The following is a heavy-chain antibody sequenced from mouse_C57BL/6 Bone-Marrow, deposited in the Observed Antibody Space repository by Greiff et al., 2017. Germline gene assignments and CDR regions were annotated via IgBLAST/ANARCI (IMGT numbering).Heavy chain of an antibody. CDR2: IDPENGDT. Sequence: EVQLQESGAELVRPGASVKLSCTASGFNIKDDYMHWVKQRPEQGLEWIGWIDPENGDTEYASKFQGKATITADTSSNTAYLQLSSLTSEDTAVYYCTLITTVVAKDYFDYWGQGTTLTVSS. J-gene: IGHJ2*01. D-gene: IGHD1-1*01. CDR3: TLITTVVAKDYFDY. CDR1: GFNIKDDY. V-gene: IGHV14-4*01.